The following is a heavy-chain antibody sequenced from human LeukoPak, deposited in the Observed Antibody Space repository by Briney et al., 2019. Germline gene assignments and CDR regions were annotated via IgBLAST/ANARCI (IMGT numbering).Heavy chain of an antibody. J-gene: IGHJ4*02. D-gene: IGHD5-24*01. CDR1: GFTFSNAW. Sequence: GGSLRLSCAASGFTFSNAWMSWVRKAPGKGLEWVGRIKSKTDGGTTDYAAPVKGRFTISRDDSKNTLYLQMNSLKTEDTAVYYCTTEGDGYNGYYFDYWGQGTLVTVSS. CDR2: IKSKTDGGTT. V-gene: IGHV3-15*01. CDR3: TTEGDGYNGYYFDY.